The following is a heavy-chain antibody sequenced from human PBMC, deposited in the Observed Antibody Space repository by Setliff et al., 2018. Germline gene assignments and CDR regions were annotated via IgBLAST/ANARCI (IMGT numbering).Heavy chain of an antibody. J-gene: IGHJ4*02. D-gene: IGHD3-22*01. CDR1: GGSISSGGYY. V-gene: IGHV4-31*03. CDR2: IYYSGST. Sequence: SETLSLTCTVSGGSISSGGYYWSWIRQHPGKGLEWIGYIYYSGSTYYNPSLKSRVTMSVDTSKNQFSLKLSSVTAADTAVYYCARQPEGGYYDSSGYYGMAPYYFDYWGQGTLVTVSS. CDR3: ARQPEGGYYDSSGYYGMAPYYFDY.